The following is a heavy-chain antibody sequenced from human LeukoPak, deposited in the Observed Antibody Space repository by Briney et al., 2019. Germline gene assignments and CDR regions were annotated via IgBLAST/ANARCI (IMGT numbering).Heavy chain of an antibody. Sequence: ASVKVSFKASGYSCTSYDINWVRQATGQGLEWMRYMNPNTGDTGVTQKFQGRVTMTRDPSINTAYMELPSLRSEDTAVYFWTRGGEILTHYKHIDYWGQGTLVTVSS. CDR3: TRGGEILTHYKHIDY. J-gene: IGHJ4*02. CDR1: GYSCTSYD. D-gene: IGHD3-9*01. V-gene: IGHV1-8*01. CDR2: MNPNTGDT.